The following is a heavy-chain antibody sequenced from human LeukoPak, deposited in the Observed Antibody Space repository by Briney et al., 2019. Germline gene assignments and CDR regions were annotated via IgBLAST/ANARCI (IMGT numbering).Heavy chain of an antibody. J-gene: IGHJ4*02. Sequence: PGGSLRLSCLTSGFTLSTNAMSWVRQAPGKGLEWVSSISSSSSYIYYADSVKGRFTISRDNAKNSLYLQMNSLRAEDTAVYYCASQYWGQGTLVTVSS. CDR3: ASQY. CDR1: GFTLSTNA. CDR2: ISSSSSYI. V-gene: IGHV3-21*01.